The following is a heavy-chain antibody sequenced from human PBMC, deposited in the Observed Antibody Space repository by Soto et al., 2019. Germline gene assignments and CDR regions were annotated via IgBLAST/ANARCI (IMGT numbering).Heavy chain of an antibody. J-gene: IGHJ4*02. D-gene: IGHD4-17*01. CDR3: ARVGGFGDYDIFDY. V-gene: IGHV4-31*03. Sequence: SETLSLTCTVSGGSISSGVYCWSWIRQHPGKGLEWIGYIYYSGSTYYNPSLKSRVTISVDTSKNQFSLKLSSVTAADTAVYYCARVGGFGDYDIFDYWGQGTLVTVSS. CDR2: IYYSGST. CDR1: GGSISSGVYC.